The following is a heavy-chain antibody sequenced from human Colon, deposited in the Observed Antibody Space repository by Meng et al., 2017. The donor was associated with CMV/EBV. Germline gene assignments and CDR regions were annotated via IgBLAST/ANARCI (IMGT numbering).Heavy chain of an antibody. Sequence: GESLKISCTASGFTFSNYTVKWVRQAPGKGLEWVSSISSSGSYIYYADSVKGRFTISRDSAKTSVFLQMNNLRTEDTALYNCARDQAGAPLFSDTGMDVWGHGTPVTVSS. D-gene: IGHD4/OR15-4a*01. V-gene: IGHV3-21*06. CDR3: ARDQAGAPLFSDTGMDV. CDR2: ISSSGSYI. CDR1: GFTFSNYT. J-gene: IGHJ6*02.